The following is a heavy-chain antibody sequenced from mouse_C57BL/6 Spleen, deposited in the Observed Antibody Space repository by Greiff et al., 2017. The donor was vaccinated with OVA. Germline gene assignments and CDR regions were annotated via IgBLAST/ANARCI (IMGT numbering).Heavy chain of an antibody. CDR3: AYYGSSYWFAY. D-gene: IGHD1-1*01. Sequence: VQLQQSGAELVRPGASVKLSCKASGYTFTSYGIRWVKQRTGQGLEWIGEIYPRSGNTYYNEKFKGKATLTADKSSSTAYMVLSSLTSEDAAVYFGAYYGSSYWFAYWGQGTLVTVSA. V-gene: IGHV1-81*01. J-gene: IGHJ3*01. CDR2: IYPRSGNT. CDR1: GYTFTSYG.